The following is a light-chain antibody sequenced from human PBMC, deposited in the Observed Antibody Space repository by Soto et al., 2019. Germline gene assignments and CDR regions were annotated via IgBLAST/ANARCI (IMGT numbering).Light chain of an antibody. V-gene: IGKV3-11*01. J-gene: IGKJ4*01. CDR2: RSS. CDR1: QTIYSN. Sequence: TQTPATLSVSKEERATLSCRASQTIYSNVAWYQQRPGQPPRLLIYRSSNRATGIPARFSGSGSGTDFTLTISSLEPEDFAVYYCQQRSNWLTFGGGTKADIK. CDR3: QQRSNWLT.